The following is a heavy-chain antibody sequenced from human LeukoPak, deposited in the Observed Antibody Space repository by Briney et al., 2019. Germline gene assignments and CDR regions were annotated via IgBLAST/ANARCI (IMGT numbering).Heavy chain of an antibody. CDR1: GYSISSGYY. V-gene: IGHV4-38-2*01. CDR3: ARLSDLTQFDY. Sequence: PSETLSLTCAVSGYSISSGYYWGWIRQPPGKGLAWIGSIYHSGSTYYNPSLKSRVTISVDTSKNQFSLKLSSVTAADTAVYYCARLSDLTQFDYWGQGTLVTVSS. J-gene: IGHJ4*02. D-gene: IGHD2/OR15-2a*01. CDR2: IYHSGST.